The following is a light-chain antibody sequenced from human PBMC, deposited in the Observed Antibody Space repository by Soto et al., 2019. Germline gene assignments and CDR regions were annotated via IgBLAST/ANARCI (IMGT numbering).Light chain of an antibody. V-gene: IGKV3-20*01. J-gene: IGKJ4*01. CDR1: QSVSSSY. CDR3: QQYGSSSLT. CDR2: GAS. Sequence: EIVLTQSPGTLSLSPGERATVSCRASQSVSSSYLAWYQQKPGQAPRLLIYGASSRATGIPDRFSGSGSGTDLTLTISRLETEDFAVYYCQQYGSSSLTFGGGTKVEIK.